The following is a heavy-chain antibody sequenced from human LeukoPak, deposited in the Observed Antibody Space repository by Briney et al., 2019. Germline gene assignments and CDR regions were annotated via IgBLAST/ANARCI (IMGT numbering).Heavy chain of an antibody. Sequence: KPSETLSLTCTVSGDSIKSDSYYWGWIRQPPGKGLEWIGTIYYSGSTYYNPSLKSRVTISVDTSKNQFSVKLSSVTAADTALYYCARHKEDFHDSSGPNFWYFDLWGCGTLVTVSS. CDR2: IYYSGST. J-gene: IGHJ2*01. CDR3: ARHKEDFHDSSGPNFWYFDL. CDR1: GDSIKSDSYY. V-gene: IGHV4-39*01. D-gene: IGHD3-22*01.